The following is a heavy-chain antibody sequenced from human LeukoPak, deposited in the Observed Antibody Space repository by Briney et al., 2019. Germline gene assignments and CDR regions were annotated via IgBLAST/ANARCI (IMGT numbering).Heavy chain of an antibody. D-gene: IGHD3-9*01. CDR2: IYYSGST. CDR1: GGSISSGGCY. Sequence: SQTLSLTCTVSGGSISSGGCYWSWIRQHPGKGLEWIGYIYYSGSTYYNPSLKSRVTISVDTSKNQFSLKLSSVTAADTAVYYCARASHHDILTGRYYFDYWGEGTLVTVSS. V-gene: IGHV4-31*03. J-gene: IGHJ4*02. CDR3: ARASHHDILTGRYYFDY.